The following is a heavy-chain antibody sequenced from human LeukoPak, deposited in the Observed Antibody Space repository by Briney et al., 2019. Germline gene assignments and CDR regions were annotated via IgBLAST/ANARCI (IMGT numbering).Heavy chain of an antibody. CDR1: GFTFSSYW. CDR2: IKQDGSEK. V-gene: IGHV3-7*01. J-gene: IGHJ3*02. D-gene: IGHD6-13*01. Sequence: GGSLRLSCAVSGFTFSSYWMSWVRQAPGKGLEWVANIKQDGSEKYYVDSVKGRFTISRDNAKNSLYLQMNSLRGEDTAVYYCARARTSQQLNSFDIWGQGTMVTVSS. CDR3: ARARTSQQLNSFDI.